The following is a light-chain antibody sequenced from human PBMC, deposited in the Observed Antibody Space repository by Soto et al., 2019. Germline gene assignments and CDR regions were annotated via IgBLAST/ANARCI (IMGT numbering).Light chain of an antibody. J-gene: IGKJ3*01. Sequence: IQMTQSPSALSASIGDRVTITSRTSQDSGNDLAWFQQKPGKVPKLLVSAASNLPSGVPARFSGSGSGTDFTLTISSLQPEDVSTYYCQQYKSAPFTFGHGTKVDIK. CDR3: QQYKSAPFT. CDR2: AAS. V-gene: IGKV1-27*01. CDR1: QDSGND.